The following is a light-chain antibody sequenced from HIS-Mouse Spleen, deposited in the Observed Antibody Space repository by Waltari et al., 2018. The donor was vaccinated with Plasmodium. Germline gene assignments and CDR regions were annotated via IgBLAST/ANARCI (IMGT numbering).Light chain of an antibody. V-gene: IGKV1-33*01. CDR1: QDITNY. CDR2: DAS. J-gene: IGKJ4*01. CDR3: QQYDNLPLT. Sequence: IQVTLSPFSIPASVGDRVNITCQASQDITNYLNWYQQKPGKAPKLLIYDASNLETGVPSRFSGSGSGTDFTFTISSLQPEDIATYYCQQYDNLPLTFGGGTKVEIK.